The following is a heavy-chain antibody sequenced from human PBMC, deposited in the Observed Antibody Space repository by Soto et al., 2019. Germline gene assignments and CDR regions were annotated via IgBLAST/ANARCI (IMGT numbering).Heavy chain of an antibody. V-gene: IGHV3-33*01. CDR3: ARTHAQSRGSGLDF. CDR2: IWFDGSEE. J-gene: IGHJ4*01. D-gene: IGHD2-2*01. CDR1: GFTFRAYG. Sequence: QVQLVESGGGVVQPGKSLRLSCAASGFTFRAYGMHWVRQAPGKGLEWVAVIWFDGSEEYYADSVKGRFTVSRDNSKNTAYLIVNNLRAEDTAVYYCARTHAQSRGSGLDFWGHGTLVTVSS.